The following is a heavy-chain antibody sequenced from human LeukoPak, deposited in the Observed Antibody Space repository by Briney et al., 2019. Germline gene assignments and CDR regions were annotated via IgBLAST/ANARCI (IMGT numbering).Heavy chain of an antibody. CDR3: ARDSTSMVSSHLDY. Sequence: PGRSLRLSCAASGFTFSSYGMHWVRQAPGKGLEWVAVIWYDGSINYYADSVKGRFTISRDNSKNTLNLQMNSLRAEDTAVYYCARDSTSMVSSHLDYWGLGTLVTVSS. J-gene: IGHJ4*02. D-gene: IGHD5-18*01. CDR1: GFTFSSYG. V-gene: IGHV3-33*01. CDR2: IWYDGSIN.